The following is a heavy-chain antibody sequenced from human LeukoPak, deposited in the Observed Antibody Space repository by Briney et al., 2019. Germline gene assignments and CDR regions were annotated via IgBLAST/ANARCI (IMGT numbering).Heavy chain of an antibody. CDR3: ARARWFGRTYYFDY. Sequence: PGGSLRLSCAASGLTFSNYWMSWVRQPPGKGLEWIGEIYHSGSTNYNPSLKSRVTISVDKSKNQFSPKLSSVTAADTAVYYCARARWFGRTYYFDYWGQGTLVTVSS. CDR2: IYHSGST. J-gene: IGHJ4*02. V-gene: IGHV4-4*02. D-gene: IGHD3-10*01. CDR1: GLTFSNYW.